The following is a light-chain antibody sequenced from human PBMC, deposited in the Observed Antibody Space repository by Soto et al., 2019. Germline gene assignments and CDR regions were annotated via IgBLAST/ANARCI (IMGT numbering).Light chain of an antibody. CDR3: QQYGSSPLT. Sequence: EIVLTQSPGTLSLSPGERATLSCRASQSVTSSYLAWYQQKPGQAPRLLIYGTSSRATGIPDRFSGSGSGTDFTLTISRLEPEDLAVYYCQQYGSSPLTFGRGTKVDIK. CDR1: QSVTSSY. V-gene: IGKV3-20*01. CDR2: GTS. J-gene: IGKJ4*01.